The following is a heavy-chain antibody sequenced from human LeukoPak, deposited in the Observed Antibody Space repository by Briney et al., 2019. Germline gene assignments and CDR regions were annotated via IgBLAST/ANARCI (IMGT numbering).Heavy chain of an antibody. D-gene: IGHD2-21*01. CDR2: ISSSGTYI. CDR1: GFTFSSYG. V-gene: IGHV3-21*01. Sequence: GGSLRLSCAASGFTFSSYGMNWVCQAPGKGLEWVSSISSSGTYIYFADSVKGRFTISTDNAKNSLYLQMNSLRAEDTALYYCAREQSYSEEIVVVNPPFDYWGQGTLVTVSS. CDR3: AREQSYSEEIVVVNPPFDY. J-gene: IGHJ4*02.